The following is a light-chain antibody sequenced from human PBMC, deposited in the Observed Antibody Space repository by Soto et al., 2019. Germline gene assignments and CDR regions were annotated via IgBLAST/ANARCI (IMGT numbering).Light chain of an antibody. CDR1: QSVSSS. CDR3: QQRSNWPPYT. J-gene: IGKJ2*01. Sequence: EIVLTQSPVTLSLSPGERATLSCRASQSVSSSLAWYQQKPGQAPRLLIYDASNRATGIPARFSGSGSGTDLTLTISSLEPEDFAVYYCQQRSNWPPYTFGQGTKLEIK. V-gene: IGKV3-11*01. CDR2: DAS.